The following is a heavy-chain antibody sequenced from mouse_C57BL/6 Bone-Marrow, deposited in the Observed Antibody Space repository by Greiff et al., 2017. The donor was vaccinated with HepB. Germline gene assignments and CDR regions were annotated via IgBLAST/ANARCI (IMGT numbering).Heavy chain of an antibody. J-gene: IGHJ3*01. CDR3: ARGGGPFAY. CDR2: ISDGGSYT. V-gene: IGHV5-4*03. CDR1: GFTFSSYA. Sequence: EVMLVESGGGLVKPGGSLKLSCAASGFTFSSYAMSWVRQTPEKRLEWVATISDGGSYTYYPDNVKGRFTISRDNAKNNLYLQMSHLKSEDTAMYYCARGGGPFAYWGQGTLVTVSA.